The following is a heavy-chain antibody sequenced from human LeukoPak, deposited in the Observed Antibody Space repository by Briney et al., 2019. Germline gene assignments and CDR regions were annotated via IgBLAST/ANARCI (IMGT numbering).Heavy chain of an antibody. CDR2: ISGTGGST. CDR3: GKDRSAVAASSCFDC. CDR1: GLTFNSYA. D-gene: IGHD2-15*01. J-gene: IGHJ4*02. Sequence: GGSLRLSCAASGLTFNSYAMIGVRQAPGKGREEVSTISGTGGSTYYADSVKGRLTISRDNSKNTLYLQMNSLRAEDTAVYYCGKDRSAVAASSCFDCWGQGTLVTVSS. V-gene: IGHV3-23*01.